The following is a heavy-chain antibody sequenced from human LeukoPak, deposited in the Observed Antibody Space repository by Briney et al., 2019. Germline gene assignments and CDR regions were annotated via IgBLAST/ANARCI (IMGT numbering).Heavy chain of an antibody. J-gene: IGHJ4*02. V-gene: IGHV4-59*08. Sequence: SETLSLTCTVSGGSINGNYWSWIRQPPGKGLEWIAYVYSSGSTNYNPSLRSRVTISIDTSKNQFSLKLSSVTAADTAVYHCARLVYDSRGYYFDYWGQGTLVTVSS. D-gene: IGHD3-22*01. CDR3: ARLVYDSRGYYFDY. CDR2: VYSSGST. CDR1: GGSINGNY.